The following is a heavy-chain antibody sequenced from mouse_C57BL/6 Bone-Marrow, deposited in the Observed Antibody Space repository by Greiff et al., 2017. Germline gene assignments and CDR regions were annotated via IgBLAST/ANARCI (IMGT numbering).Heavy chain of an antibody. V-gene: IGHV1-58*01. CDR3: ARGYYGY. CDR1: GYTFTSYG. J-gene: IGHJ2*01. Sequence: VQLQQSGAELVRPGSSVKMSCKTSGYTFTSYGINWVKQRPGQGLEWIGYIYIGNGYTAYNEKFKGKATLTSDTSSSTAYMQLSSLTSEDSAICFCARGYYGYWGQGTTLTVSS. CDR2: IYIGNGYT. D-gene: IGHD1-1*01.